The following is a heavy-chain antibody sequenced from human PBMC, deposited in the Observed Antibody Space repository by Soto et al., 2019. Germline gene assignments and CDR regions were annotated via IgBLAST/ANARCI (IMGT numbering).Heavy chain of an antibody. V-gene: IGHV1-18*01. CDR2: ISTNNGNT. CDR1: GYTFSDYG. Sequence: QVQLVQSGGEVKKPGASVKVSCKASGYTFSDYGISWVRQAPGQRPEYMGWISTNNGNTKYAQNIQGRVTMTTDTSTSTGYMELRSLRPDYTAVYYCAIQRAGAYGMDVWGQGTTVTVSS. CDR3: AIQRAGAYGMDV. J-gene: IGHJ6*02. D-gene: IGHD3-10*01.